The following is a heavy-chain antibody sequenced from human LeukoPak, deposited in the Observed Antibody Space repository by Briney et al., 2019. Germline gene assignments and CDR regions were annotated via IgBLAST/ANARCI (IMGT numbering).Heavy chain of an antibody. CDR1: GGSISSYY. V-gene: IGHV4-59*01. Sequence: SETLSHTCTVSGGSISSYYWSWIRQPPGKGLEWIGYIYYSGSTNYNPSLKSRVTISVDTSKNQFSLKLSSVTAADTAVYYCARGRQWLVQGYWGQGTLVTVSS. CDR2: IYYSGST. CDR3: ARGRQWLVQGY. D-gene: IGHD6-19*01. J-gene: IGHJ4*02.